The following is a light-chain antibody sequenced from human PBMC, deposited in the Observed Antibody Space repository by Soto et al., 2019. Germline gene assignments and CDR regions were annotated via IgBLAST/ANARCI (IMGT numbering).Light chain of an antibody. CDR2: AAS. J-gene: IGKJ4*02. CDR3: QVKYSAPLT. V-gene: IGKV1-39*01. Sequence: MTRSATFLIGSVGERVTIICRASQSISSYLNWYQQSPGEAPKLPIYAASSLQSGVPSRFSVSRAGADFTLTSGVSQSEVFATYVLQVKYSAPLTCGEGTKVDIK. CDR1: QSISSY.